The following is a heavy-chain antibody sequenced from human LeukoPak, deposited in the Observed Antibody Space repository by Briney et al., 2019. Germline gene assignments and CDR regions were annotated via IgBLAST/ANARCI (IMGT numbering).Heavy chain of an antibody. D-gene: IGHD2-2*01. V-gene: IGHV3-30-3*01. CDR1: GFTFSSYW. CDR2: ISYDGSNK. J-gene: IGHJ4*02. Sequence: HPGGSLRLSCAASGFTFSSYWMSWVRQAPGKGLEWVAVISYDGSNKYYADSVKGRFTISGDNSKNTLYLQMNSLRAEDTAVYYCASPFEDIVVVPAALDYWGQGTLVTVSS. CDR3: ASPFEDIVVVPAALDY.